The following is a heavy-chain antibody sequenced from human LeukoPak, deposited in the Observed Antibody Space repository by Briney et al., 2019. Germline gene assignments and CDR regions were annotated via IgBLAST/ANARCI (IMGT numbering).Heavy chain of an antibody. CDR3: ARFEGVVPAAMGSY. Sequence: GASVKVSCKASGYTFTSYAMHWVRQAPGQRLEWMGWINAGNGNTKYSQKFQGRVTMTRDTSISTAYMELSRLRSDDTAVYYCARFEGVVPAAMGSYWGQGTLVTVSS. V-gene: IGHV1-3*01. J-gene: IGHJ4*02. D-gene: IGHD2-2*01. CDR1: GYTFTSYA. CDR2: INAGNGNT.